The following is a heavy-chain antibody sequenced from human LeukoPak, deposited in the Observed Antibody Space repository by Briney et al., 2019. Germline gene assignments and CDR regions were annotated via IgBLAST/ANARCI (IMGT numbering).Heavy chain of an antibody. D-gene: IGHD3-9*01. J-gene: IGHJ2*01. CDR2: ISSSSSYI. Sequence: KPGGSLRLSCAAPGFTSSSYSMNWVRQAPGKGLEWVSSISSSSSYIYYADSVKGRFTISRDNAKNSLYLQMNSLRAEDTAVYYCATLGPLTGYYNGYFDLWGRGTLVTVSS. CDR3: ATLGPLTGYYNGYFDL. V-gene: IGHV3-21*01. CDR1: GFTSSSYS.